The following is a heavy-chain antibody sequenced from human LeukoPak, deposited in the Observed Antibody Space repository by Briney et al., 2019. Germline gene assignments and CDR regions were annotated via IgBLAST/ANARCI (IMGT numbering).Heavy chain of an antibody. CDR1: EFTFNTYG. J-gene: IGHJ4*02. Sequence: GGSLRLSCAASEFTFNTYGMHWVRQAPGKGLEWVAVIWYDGSNKYYADSVKGRFTISRDNSKNTLYLQMNSLRAEDTAVYYCAREGDGYDYLDYWGQGTLVTVSS. CDR2: IWYDGSNK. D-gene: IGHD5-12*01. CDR3: AREGDGYDYLDY. V-gene: IGHV3-33*08.